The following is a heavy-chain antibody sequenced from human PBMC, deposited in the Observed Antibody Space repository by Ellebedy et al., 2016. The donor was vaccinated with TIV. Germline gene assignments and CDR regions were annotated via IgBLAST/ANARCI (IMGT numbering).Heavy chain of an antibody. CDR1: GFTFSSYN. D-gene: IGHD6-13*01. V-gene: IGHV3-48*04. J-gene: IGHJ4*02. CDR2: ISSGSTTK. CDR3: ARDFVTESSWYYLDN. Sequence: GGSLRLXCAASGFTFSSYNMNWVRQAPGKGLEWVSYISSGSTTKYYADSVKGRFTISRDNAKNTLYLQMNSLRAEDTAVYYCARDFVTESSWYYLDNWGLGTLVTVSS.